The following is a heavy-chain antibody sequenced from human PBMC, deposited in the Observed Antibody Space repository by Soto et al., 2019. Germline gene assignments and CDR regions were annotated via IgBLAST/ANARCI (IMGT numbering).Heavy chain of an antibody. CDR2: IYYSGST. CDR3: ARAYYYGSGSYYPPYYYYGMDV. CDR1: GGSISSGGYY. Sequence: SETLSLTCTVSGGSISSGGYYWSWIRQHPGKGLEWIGYIYYSGSTYYNPSLKSRVTISVDTSKNQFSLKLSSVTAADTAVYYCARAYYYGSGSYYPPYYYYGMDVWGQGTTVTVSS. D-gene: IGHD3-10*01. J-gene: IGHJ6*02. V-gene: IGHV4-31*03.